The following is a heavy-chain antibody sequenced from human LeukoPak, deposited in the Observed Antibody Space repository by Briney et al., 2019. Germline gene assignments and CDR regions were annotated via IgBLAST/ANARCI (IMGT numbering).Heavy chain of an antibody. CDR1: GDSVSSNSGA. CDR2: AYYRSQWYN. Sequence: SQTLSLTCTIFGDSVSSNSGAWNWIRQSPSRGLEWLGRAYYRSQWYNDYAFSVKGRIAINADTSKNHFSLQLNSVTPEDTAVYYCAREEAGTYGFQYWGQGTLVTVSS. CDR3: AREEAGTYGFQY. J-gene: IGHJ4*02. V-gene: IGHV6-1*01. D-gene: IGHD3-10*01.